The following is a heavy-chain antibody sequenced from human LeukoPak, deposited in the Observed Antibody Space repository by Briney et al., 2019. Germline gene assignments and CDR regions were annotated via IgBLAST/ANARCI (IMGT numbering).Heavy chain of an antibody. J-gene: IGHJ4*02. D-gene: IGHD3-22*01. CDR2: IIPIFGTA. CDR1: GGTFSSYA. Sequence: ASVKGSCKASGGTFSSYAISWVRQAPGQGLEWMGGIIPIFGTANYAQKFQGRVTITTDESTSTAYMELSSLRSEDTAVYYCAADSSGCLDYWGQGTLVTVSS. V-gene: IGHV1-69*05. CDR3: AADSSGCLDY.